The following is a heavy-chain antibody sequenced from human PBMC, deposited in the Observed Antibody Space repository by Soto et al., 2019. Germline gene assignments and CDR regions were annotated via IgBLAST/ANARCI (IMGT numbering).Heavy chain of an antibody. D-gene: IGHD2-2*01. CDR3: AKDSKSVSVSAARVYGMDV. Sequence: EVQILESGGGMVQPGGSLRLSCAGSGFMFSSFAMTWVRQAPGKGLEWVSTTRSNGEHTYYADSVKGRFTVSRDNSKNTLFLEMSSLRAEDSAIYCCAKDSKSVSVSAARVYGMDVWGQGTTVTVSS. CDR2: TRSNGEHT. CDR1: GFMFSSFA. J-gene: IGHJ6*02. V-gene: IGHV3-23*01.